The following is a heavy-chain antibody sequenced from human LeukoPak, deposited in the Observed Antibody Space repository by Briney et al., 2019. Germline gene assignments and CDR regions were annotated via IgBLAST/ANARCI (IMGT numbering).Heavy chain of an antibody. CDR1: GYTFTGNY. CDR2: INPNSGGT. Sequence: GASVNVSCTASGYTFTGNYMHWARQAPGQGLGWMGWINPNSGGTNYAQKFQGRVTMTRDTSISTAYIELSRLRSDDTAVYYCARVGRTALGEPFDYWGQGTLVTVSS. CDR3: ARVGRTALGEPFDY. D-gene: IGHD1-26*01. J-gene: IGHJ4*02. V-gene: IGHV1-2*02.